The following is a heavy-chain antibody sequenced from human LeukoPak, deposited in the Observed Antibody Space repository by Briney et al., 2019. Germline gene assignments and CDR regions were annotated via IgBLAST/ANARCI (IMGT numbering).Heavy chain of an antibody. CDR2: INHSGST. Sequence: PSETLSLTCAVYGGSFSGYYWSWIRQPPGKGLEWIGEINHSGSTNYNPSLKSRVTISVDTSKNQFSLKLSSVTAADTAVYYCARHDGSSWYYAFDVWGQGTMVTVSS. CDR1: GGSFSGYY. CDR3: ARHDGSSWYYAFDV. V-gene: IGHV4-34*01. J-gene: IGHJ3*01. D-gene: IGHD6-13*01.